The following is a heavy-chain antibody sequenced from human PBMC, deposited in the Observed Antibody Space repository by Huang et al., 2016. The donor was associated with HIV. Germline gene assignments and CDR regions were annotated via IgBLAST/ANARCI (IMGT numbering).Heavy chain of an antibody. V-gene: IGHV4-39*01. Sequence: LQLQESGPGLVKSSETLSLICTVSGGSISSRSYYWGWIRQPPGKGPEWIGSIYFSGNTYHNPPLKSRVTISVDTSKNQFSLKVNSVTAADTAVYYCARHGRVAGHYYNNMDVWGRGTTVTVSS. D-gene: IGHD6-19*01. CDR3: ARHGRVAGHYYNNMDV. J-gene: IGHJ6*02. CDR1: GGSISSRSYY. CDR2: IYFSGNT.